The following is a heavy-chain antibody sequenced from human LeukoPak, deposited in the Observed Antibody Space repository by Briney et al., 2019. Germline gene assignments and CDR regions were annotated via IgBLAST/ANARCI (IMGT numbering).Heavy chain of an antibody. J-gene: IGHJ4*02. CDR1: GYTFTSYG. CDR2: ISAYNGNT. Sequence: ASVKVSCKASGYTFTSYGISWVRQAPGQGLEWMGWISAYNGNTNYAQKLQGRVTMTTDTSTSTAYMELRSLRSDDTAVYYCARGLSRGSGGSPFPYWGQGTLVTVSS. CDR3: ARGLSRGSGGSPFPY. V-gene: IGHV1-18*01. D-gene: IGHD2-15*01.